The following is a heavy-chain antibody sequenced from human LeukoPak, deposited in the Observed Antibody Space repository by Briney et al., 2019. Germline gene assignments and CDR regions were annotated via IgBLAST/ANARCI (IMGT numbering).Heavy chain of an antibody. CDR3: ARGGNYDILTGYIFDY. CDR2: IKHDGGDK. J-gene: IGHJ4*02. CDR1: GFTFSNYW. V-gene: IGHV3-7*03. Sequence: GGSLRLSCAASGFTFSNYWMSWVRQAPGKGLEWVANIKHDGGDKHYVDSVRGRFTIARDSAKNSLNLQMHSLRAEDTAVYYCARGGNYDILTGYIFDYWGQGTLVTVSS. D-gene: IGHD3-9*01.